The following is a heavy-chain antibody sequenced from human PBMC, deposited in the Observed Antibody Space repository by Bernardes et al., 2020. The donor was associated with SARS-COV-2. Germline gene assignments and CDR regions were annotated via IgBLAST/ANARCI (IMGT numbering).Heavy chain of an antibody. CDR3: ARHAAGAGTSLWFDP. CDR1: GGSISSYY. J-gene: IGHJ5*02. D-gene: IGHD6-13*01. V-gene: IGHV4-59*08. CDR2: VYYTGTT. Sequence: SETLSLTCTVSGGSISSYYWSWIRQSPGKGLEWIGHVYYTGTTNYNPSLKSRVTISVDTSKRQFSLKLTSVTVADTAIYYCARHAAGAGTSLWFDPWGQGTPVTVSS.